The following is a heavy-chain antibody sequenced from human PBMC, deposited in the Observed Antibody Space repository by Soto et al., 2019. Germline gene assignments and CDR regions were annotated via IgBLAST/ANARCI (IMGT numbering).Heavy chain of an antibody. CDR3: ARGLGDLGY. CDR1: GFTFSSYG. D-gene: IGHD3-16*01. V-gene: IGHV3-33*01. J-gene: IGHJ4*02. Sequence: QVQLVESGGGVVQPGRSLRLSCAASGFTFSSYGMHWVRQAPGKGLEWVAVIWYDGSNKYYADSVKGRFTISRDNSKNTLYLQMNSRRAEDTAVYYCARGLGDLGYWGQGTLVTVSS. CDR2: IWYDGSNK.